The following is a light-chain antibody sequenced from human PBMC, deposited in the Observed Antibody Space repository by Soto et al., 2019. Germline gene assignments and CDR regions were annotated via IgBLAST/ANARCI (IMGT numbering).Light chain of an antibody. CDR3: QQLSSYPRT. CDR1: QGISGF. V-gene: IGKV1-9*01. Sequence: DIQLTQSPSFLSASVGDRVAITCRASQGISGFLAWYQQKPGRAPKLLIDPASTLQSGVPLTFSASGSGTEFTLTISSLQPEDFATYYCQQLSSYPRTFGPGTTVDIK. J-gene: IGKJ3*01. CDR2: PAS.